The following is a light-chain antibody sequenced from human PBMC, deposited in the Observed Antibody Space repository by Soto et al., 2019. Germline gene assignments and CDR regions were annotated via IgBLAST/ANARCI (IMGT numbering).Light chain of an antibody. CDR2: DVT. CDR1: SSDVGGYDY. J-gene: IGLJ3*02. V-gene: IGLV2-8*01. Sequence: QSVLTQPPSASGSPGQSVTISCTGTSSDVGGYDYVSWYQQHPGKAPKLIIYDVTKRPSGVPDRFSASKSGNTASLTVSGLQAEDEADYYCSSYSSSAGNNNWLFGGGTKLTVL. CDR3: SSYSSSAGNNNWL.